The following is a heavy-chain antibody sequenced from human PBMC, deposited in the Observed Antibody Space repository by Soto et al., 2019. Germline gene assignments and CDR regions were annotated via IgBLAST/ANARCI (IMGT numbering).Heavy chain of an antibody. CDR1: GFTFNNYW. Sequence: LRLSCAASGFTFNNYWMHWVRQAPGKGLVWVSRINTEGSTRDYADSVRGRFAISRDNAKNTLYLQINSLRDEDTAVYYCTRDRGGNFYGGFDYWGRGTLVTVSS. CDR3: TRDRGGNFYGGFDY. D-gene: IGHD1-26*01. J-gene: IGHJ4*02. V-gene: IGHV3-74*01. CDR2: INTEGSTR.